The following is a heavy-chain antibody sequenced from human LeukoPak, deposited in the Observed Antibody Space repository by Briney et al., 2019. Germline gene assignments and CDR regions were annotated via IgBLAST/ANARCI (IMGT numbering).Heavy chain of an antibody. CDR2: ISGSGGST. Sequence: PGGSLRLSRTASGFTFSSYAMSWVRQPPGKGLEWVSAISGSGGSTYYADSVKGRFTISRDNSKNTLYLQMNSLRAEDTAVYYCAKRGGWEPRSSKAFDIWGQGTMVTVSS. V-gene: IGHV3-23*01. CDR3: AKRGGWEPRSSKAFDI. J-gene: IGHJ3*02. D-gene: IGHD1-26*01. CDR1: GFTFSSYA.